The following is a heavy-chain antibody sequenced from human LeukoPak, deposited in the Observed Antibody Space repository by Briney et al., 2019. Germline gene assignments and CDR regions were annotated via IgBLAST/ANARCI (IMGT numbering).Heavy chain of an antibody. J-gene: IGHJ5*02. CDR2: ISDTGGRT. CDR1: GFTFSDSA. Sequence: GGSLRLSCAASGFTFSDSAVSWVRHSPGEGLKWVSSISDTGGRTYYADSVKGRFTNTRDNSRNTVNLQMNSLRAGDTARYYCAKGGQDFDFWRFDLWGQGILVIVSS. D-gene: IGHD3-3*01. V-gene: IGHV3-23*01. CDR3: AKGGQDFDFWRFDL.